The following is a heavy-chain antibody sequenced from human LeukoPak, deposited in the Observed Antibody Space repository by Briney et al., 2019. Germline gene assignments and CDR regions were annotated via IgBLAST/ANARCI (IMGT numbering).Heavy chain of an antibody. V-gene: IGHV3-23*01. CDR2: ISPSGDIT. J-gene: IGHJ4*02. D-gene: IGHD2-8*01. CDR3: AKGYFLVVTNVEYYFGY. CDR1: GFTFSSYG. Sequence: GGSLRLSCAASGFTFSSYGMSWVRQAPGKGLEWVSGISPSGDITYYADSVKGRFTISRDNSKNTLYLQMNSLRPEDTSIFYCAKGYFLVVTNVEYYFGYWGQGTLVTVSS.